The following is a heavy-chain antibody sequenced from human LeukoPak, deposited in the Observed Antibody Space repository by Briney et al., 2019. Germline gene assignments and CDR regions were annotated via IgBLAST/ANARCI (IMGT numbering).Heavy chain of an antibody. Sequence: GSLRLSCAASGFTFSSYSMNWVRQAPGKGLEWVSSISSSSSYIYYADSVKGRFTISRDNAKNSLYLQMNSLRAEDTAVYYCARDFTPRGTAMAPFDYWGQGTLVTVSS. CDR2: ISSSSSYI. J-gene: IGHJ4*02. CDR1: GFTFSSYS. CDR3: ARDFTPRGTAMAPFDY. D-gene: IGHD5-18*01. V-gene: IGHV3-21*01.